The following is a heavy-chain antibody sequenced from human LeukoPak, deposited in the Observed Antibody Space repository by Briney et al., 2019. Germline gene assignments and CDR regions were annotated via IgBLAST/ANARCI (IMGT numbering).Heavy chain of an antibody. V-gene: IGHV3-23*01. CDR1: GFTFSSYA. J-gene: IGHJ5*02. D-gene: IGHD3-3*01. Sequence: GGSLRLSCAASGFTFSSYAMSWVRQPPGTGLEWVSAISGSGGSTYYADSVKGRFTISRDNSKNTPYLQMNSLRAEDTAVYYCAKDSSAYYDFWSGYYKYNWFDPWGQGTLVTVSS. CDR3: AKDSSAYYDFWSGYYKYNWFDP. CDR2: ISGSGGST.